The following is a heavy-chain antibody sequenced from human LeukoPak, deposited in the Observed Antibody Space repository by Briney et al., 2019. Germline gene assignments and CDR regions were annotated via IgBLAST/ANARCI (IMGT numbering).Heavy chain of an antibody. J-gene: IGHJ4*02. D-gene: IGHD6-13*01. Sequence: ASVKVSCKASGYTFTGYYMHWVRQAPGQGLEWMGWINPNSGGTNYAQKFQGRVTMTRDTSISTAYMELSRLRSDDTAVYYCAREDFAAAGSRGFDYWGQGTLVTVSS. CDR2: INPNSGGT. CDR1: GYTFTGYY. V-gene: IGHV1-2*02. CDR3: AREDFAAAGSRGFDY.